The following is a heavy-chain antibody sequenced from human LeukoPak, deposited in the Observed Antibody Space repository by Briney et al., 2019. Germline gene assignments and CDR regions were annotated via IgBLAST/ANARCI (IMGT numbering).Heavy chain of an antibody. J-gene: IGHJ3*02. CDR2: IYYSGST. CDR1: GGSISSGGYY. Sequence: SETLSFTCTVSGGSISSGGYYWSWIRQHPGKGLEWIGYIYYSGSTYYNPSLKSRVTISVDTSKNQFSLKLSSVTAADTAVYYCARELFTTAFDIWGQGTMVTVSS. V-gene: IGHV4-31*03. CDR3: ARELFTTAFDI. D-gene: IGHD3-22*01.